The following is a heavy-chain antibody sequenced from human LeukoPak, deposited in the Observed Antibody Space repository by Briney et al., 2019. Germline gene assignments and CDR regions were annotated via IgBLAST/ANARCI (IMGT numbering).Heavy chain of an antibody. Sequence: ASVNVSSKAPRHNSTRYDIHWVRHATRQGLDWMGWMNPNSGNTGYAQKFQGRVTMTRNTSIITAYMELSSLRYEDTAVYYCARAPMGWLIHFDYWGQGTLVTVSS. CDR2: MNPNSGNT. CDR1: RHNSTRYD. CDR3: ARAPMGWLIHFDY. V-gene: IGHV1-8*01. J-gene: IGHJ4*02. D-gene: IGHD3-3*01.